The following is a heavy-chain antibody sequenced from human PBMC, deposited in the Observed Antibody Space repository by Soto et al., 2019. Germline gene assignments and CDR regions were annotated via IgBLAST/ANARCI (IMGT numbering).Heavy chain of an antibody. CDR1: GFTFSNAW. V-gene: IGHV3-15*07. D-gene: IGHD3-10*01. Sequence: EVQLVESGGGLVKPGGSLRLSFAASGFTFSNAWMNWVRQAPGKGLEWVGRIKSKTDGGTTDYAAPVKGRFTISRDDSKNTLYLQMNSLKTEDTAVYYCSSIYGSGDAFDIWGQGTMVTGSS. CDR2: IKSKTDGGTT. CDR3: SSIYGSGDAFDI. J-gene: IGHJ3*02.